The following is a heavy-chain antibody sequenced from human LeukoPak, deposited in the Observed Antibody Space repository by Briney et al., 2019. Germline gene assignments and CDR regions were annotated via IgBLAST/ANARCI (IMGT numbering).Heavy chain of an antibody. CDR2: ISYDGSNK. J-gene: IGHJ4*02. CDR3: ASPVRYSSSWYLPPTLDY. D-gene: IGHD6-13*01. Sequence: PGGSLRLSCAASGFTFSSYAMHWVRQAPGKGLEWVAVISYDGSNKYCADSVKGRFTISRDNSKNTLYLQMNSLRAEDTAVYYCASPVRYSSSWYLPPTLDYWGQGTLVTVSS. CDR1: GFTFSSYA. V-gene: IGHV3-30*04.